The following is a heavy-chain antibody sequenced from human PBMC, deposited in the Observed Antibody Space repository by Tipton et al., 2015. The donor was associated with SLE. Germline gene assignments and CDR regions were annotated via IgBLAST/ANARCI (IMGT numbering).Heavy chain of an antibody. Sequence: TLSLTCAVYGGSFSGYYWSWIRQPPGKGLEWIGEINHSGSTNYNPSLKSRVTISVDTSKNQFSLKLSSVTAADTAVYYCARDRRDDSSGYYPAGGMDVWGQGTTVTVSS. J-gene: IGHJ6*02. CDR1: GGSFSGYY. CDR3: ARDRRDDSSGYYPAGGMDV. CDR2: INHSGST. D-gene: IGHD3-22*01. V-gene: IGHV4-34*01.